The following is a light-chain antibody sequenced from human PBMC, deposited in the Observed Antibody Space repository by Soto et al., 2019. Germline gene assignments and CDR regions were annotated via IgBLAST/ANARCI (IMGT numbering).Light chain of an antibody. CDR3: QQRSNWPWT. CDR2: DAS. Sequence: EIVLTQSPATLSLSPGERATLSCRASQSVSSYLAWYQQKPGQAPRLLIYDASNRATGTPARFSGSGSGTDFTLTISSLEPEDFAVYHCQQRSNWPWTFGQGTKVEIK. V-gene: IGKV3-11*01. J-gene: IGKJ1*01. CDR1: QSVSSY.